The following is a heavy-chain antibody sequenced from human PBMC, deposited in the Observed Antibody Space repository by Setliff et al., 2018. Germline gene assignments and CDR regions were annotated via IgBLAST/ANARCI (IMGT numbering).Heavy chain of an antibody. CDR2: IYTSWST. V-gene: IGHV4-61*09. J-gene: IGHJ6*03. Sequence: SETLSLTCTVSGDSISSRRSYWGWFRQPAGKGLEWIGQIYTSWSTNYNPSLKSRVTISLDTSKNQFSLSLSSVTAADTAVYYCARGLEGEDYFYYMDVWGKGTTVTVS. D-gene: IGHD2-21*01. CDR3: ARGLEGEDYFYYMDV. CDR1: GDSISSRRSY.